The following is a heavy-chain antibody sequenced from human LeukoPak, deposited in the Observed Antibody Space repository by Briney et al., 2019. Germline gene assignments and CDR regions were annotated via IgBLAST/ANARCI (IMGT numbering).Heavy chain of an antibody. CDR2: ISGSGAST. Sequence: WGSLRLSCAASGFTFSSYAMSWVRQAQGQGLEWVSDISGSGASTYYADSVKGRFTISRDNSKNTLYLQMNSLRAEDTAVYYCAKKYNTGLDPWGQGTLVTVSS. CDR3: AKKYNTGLDP. J-gene: IGHJ5*02. D-gene: IGHD1-14*01. CDR1: GFTFSSYA. V-gene: IGHV3-23*01.